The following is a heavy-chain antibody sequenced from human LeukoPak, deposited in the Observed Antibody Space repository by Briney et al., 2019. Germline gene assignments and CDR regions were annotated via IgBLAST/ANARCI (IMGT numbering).Heavy chain of an antibody. CDR2: IYTSGST. Sequence: SETLSLTCTVSGYSISSGYYWSWIRQSAGKGLEWIGRIYTSGSTNYNPSLKSRVTMSVDTSKNQFSLKLTSVTAADTAVYCCARDRNYGSGNLFDYWGQGTLVTVPS. D-gene: IGHD3-10*01. J-gene: IGHJ4*02. CDR3: ARDRNYGSGNLFDY. V-gene: IGHV4-4*07. CDR1: GYSISSGYY.